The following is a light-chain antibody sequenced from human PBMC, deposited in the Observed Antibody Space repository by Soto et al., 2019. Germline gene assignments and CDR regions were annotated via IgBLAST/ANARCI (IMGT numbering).Light chain of an antibody. CDR2: GAS. Sequence: EIVFTQSPGTLSFFPAHRPILSCSASQSVSSSYVAWYQQKAGQAPRLLIYGASSRATGIPDRFSGSGSGTDFILTISRLEPEDFAVYYCQQYGSSPITFGQGTRLEI. CDR1: QSVSSSY. J-gene: IGKJ5*01. V-gene: IGKV3-20*01. CDR3: QQYGSSPIT.